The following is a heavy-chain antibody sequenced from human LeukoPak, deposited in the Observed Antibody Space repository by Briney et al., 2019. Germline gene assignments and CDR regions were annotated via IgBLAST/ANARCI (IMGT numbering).Heavy chain of an antibody. D-gene: IGHD1-26*01. CDR2: IYFSGGT. CDR1: GDSISSSNCY. Sequence: PSETLSLTCTVSGDSISSSNCYWGWIRQPPGKGLEWIGSIYFSGGTYYNASLKSRVTISVDTSKNQFSLKLSSVTAADTAVYYCARAVIVGATPDYWGQGTLVTVSS. V-gene: IGHV4-39*01. CDR3: ARAVIVGATPDY. J-gene: IGHJ4*02.